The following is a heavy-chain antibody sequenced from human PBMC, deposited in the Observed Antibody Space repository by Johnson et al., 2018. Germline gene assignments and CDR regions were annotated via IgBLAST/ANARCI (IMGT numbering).Heavy chain of an antibody. CDR2: ISYDGSNK. CDR3: ARATLGYYYGMDV. Sequence: QVQLVESGGGVVQPGRSLRLSCAASGFTFSSYAMHWVRQAPGKGLEWVAVISYDGSNKYYADSVKGRFTISRDNSKNTLYLQMNSLRAEDTAVYYCARATLGYYYGMDVWGQGTTVTVSS. V-gene: IGHV3-30-3*01. D-gene: IGHD1-1*01. J-gene: IGHJ6*02. CDR1: GFTFSSYA.